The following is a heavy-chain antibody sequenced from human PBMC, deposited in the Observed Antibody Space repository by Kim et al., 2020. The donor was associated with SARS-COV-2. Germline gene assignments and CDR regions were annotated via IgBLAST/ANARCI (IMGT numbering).Heavy chain of an antibody. J-gene: IGHJ4*02. V-gene: IGHV4-34*01. D-gene: IGHD3-16*01. CDR3: ARASGEVDY. Sequence: GSTNYNPSLKSRVTISVDTSKNQFSLKLSSVTAADTAVYYCARASGEVDYWGQGTLVTVSS. CDR2: GST.